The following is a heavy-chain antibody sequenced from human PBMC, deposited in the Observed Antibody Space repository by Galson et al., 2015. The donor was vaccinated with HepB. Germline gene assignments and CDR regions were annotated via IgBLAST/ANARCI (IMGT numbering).Heavy chain of an antibody. Sequence: SLRLSCAASGFTFSSSWMHWVRQAPGKGLLWVSHISSDGSITSYADSVRGRLTLSRDNAMNSLYLQMNSLRAEDTAVYYCARDRSGYDLWGKGTLVTVSS. CDR3: ARDRSGYDL. CDR1: GFTFSSSW. J-gene: IGHJ4*02. CDR2: ISSDGSIT. D-gene: IGHD5-12*01. V-gene: IGHV3-74*01.